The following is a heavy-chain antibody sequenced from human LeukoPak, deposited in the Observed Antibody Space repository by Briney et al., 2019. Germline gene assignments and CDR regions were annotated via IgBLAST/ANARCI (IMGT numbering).Heavy chain of an antibody. CDR2: ISSSSSYI. Sequence: GGSLRLSCEASGFTFSSYWMSWVRQAPGKGLEWVSSISSSSSYIYYADSVKGRFTISRDNAKNSLYLQMNSLRAEDTALYYCARDPDGYSDYWGQGTLVTVSS. CDR3: ARDPDGYSDY. J-gene: IGHJ4*02. D-gene: IGHD5-24*01. V-gene: IGHV3-21*04. CDR1: GFTFSSYW.